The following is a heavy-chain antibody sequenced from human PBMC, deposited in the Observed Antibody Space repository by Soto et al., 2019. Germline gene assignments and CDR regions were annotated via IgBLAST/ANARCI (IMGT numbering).Heavy chain of an antibody. CDR1: GYTFTSYA. V-gene: IGHV1-3*01. D-gene: IGHD2-15*01. J-gene: IGHJ4*02. CDR2: INAGNGNT. Sequence: QVQLVQSGAEVKKPGASVKVSCKASGYTFTSYAMHWVRQAPGQRLEWMGGINAGNGNTKYSQKFQGRVTITRDTSASSGFMELSSLRSEDTAVYYCATLGYCSDGSCRPYDYWSQGTLLTVSS. CDR3: ATLGYCSDGSCRPYDY.